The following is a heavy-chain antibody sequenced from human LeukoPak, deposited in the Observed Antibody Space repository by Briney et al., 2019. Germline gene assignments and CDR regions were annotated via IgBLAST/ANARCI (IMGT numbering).Heavy chain of an antibody. CDR2: IIPIFGTA. D-gene: IGHD3-3*01. Sequence: GSSVTVSCKASGGTFSSYAISWVRQAPGQGLEWVGGIIPIFGTANYAQKFQGRVTITADESTSTAYMELSSLRSEDTAVYYCARDFSRNDFWSGSNWFDPWGQGTLVTVSS. J-gene: IGHJ5*02. V-gene: IGHV1-69*01. CDR3: ARDFSRNDFWSGSNWFDP. CDR1: GGTFSSYA.